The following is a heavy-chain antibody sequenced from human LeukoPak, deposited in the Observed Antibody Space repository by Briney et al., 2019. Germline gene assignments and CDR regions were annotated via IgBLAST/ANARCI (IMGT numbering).Heavy chain of an antibody. CDR1: GGSISSSSYY. D-gene: IGHD3-3*01. CDR3: ARQTYYDFWSGYYTGQHFDY. Sequence: PSETLSLTCTVSGGSISSSSYYWGRIRRPPGKGLEWIGSIYYSGSTYYNPSLKSRVTISVDTSKNQFSLKLSSVTAADTAVYYCARQTYYDFWSGYYTGQHFDYWGQGTLVTVSS. V-gene: IGHV4-39*01. CDR2: IYYSGST. J-gene: IGHJ4*02.